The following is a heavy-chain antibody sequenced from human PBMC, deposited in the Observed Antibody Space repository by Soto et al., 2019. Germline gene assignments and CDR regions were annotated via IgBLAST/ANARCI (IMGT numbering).Heavy chain of an antibody. D-gene: IGHD5-12*01. CDR1: GFTLSSYW. Sequence: EVQLVESGGGLVQPGGSLRLSCAASGFTLSSYWMSWVRQAPGKGLEWVANIKQDGSEKYYADSVRGRFTISRDNSKNTLYLQMNSLRAEDTAVYYCAKDGWLQPQNDYWGQGTLVTVSS. J-gene: IGHJ4*02. CDR2: IKQDGSEK. CDR3: AKDGWLQPQNDY. V-gene: IGHV3-7*03.